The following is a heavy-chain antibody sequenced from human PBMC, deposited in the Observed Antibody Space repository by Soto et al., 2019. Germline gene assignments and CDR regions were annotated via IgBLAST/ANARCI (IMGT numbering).Heavy chain of an antibody. CDR3: ARDLGLSMVRGVIYMDV. CDR2: ISSSSSYI. D-gene: IGHD3-10*01. V-gene: IGHV3-21*01. CDR1: GFTFSSYS. Sequence: GGSLRLSCAASGFTFSSYSMNWVRQAPGKGLEWVSSISSSSSYIYYADSVKGRFTISRDNAKNSLYLQMNSLRAEDTAVYYCARDLGLSMVRGVIYMDVWGKGTTVTVSS. J-gene: IGHJ6*03.